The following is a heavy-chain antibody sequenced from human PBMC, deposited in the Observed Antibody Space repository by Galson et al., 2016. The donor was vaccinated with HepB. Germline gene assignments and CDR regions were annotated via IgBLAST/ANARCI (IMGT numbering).Heavy chain of an antibody. D-gene: IGHD6-19*01. Sequence: SLRLSWAASGFTFNTYSMNWVLQAPGKGLEWVSHITSTSSTIYYADSVKGRFSISRDNAKNSLFLQMNSLRGEDTAVYFCARYNSCWNYFDYWGQGARVTVSS. CDR2: ITSTSSTI. CDR3: ARYNSCWNYFDY. V-gene: IGHV3-48*04. J-gene: IGHJ4*02. CDR1: GFTFNTYS.